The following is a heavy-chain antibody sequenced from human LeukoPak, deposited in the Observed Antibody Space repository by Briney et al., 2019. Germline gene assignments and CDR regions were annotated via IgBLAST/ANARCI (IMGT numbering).Heavy chain of an antibody. CDR1: DGSISYNY. J-gene: IGHJ4*02. CDR2: IYYTGST. D-gene: IGHD5-18*01. V-gene: IGHV4-4*07. CDR3: AIGLSGDSYGFEY. Sequence: SETLSLTCIVSDGSISYNYWSWIRQSAGKGLELIGRIYYTGSTNYNPSLRSRVTMSVDTSKNQFSLMLSSVTAADTAVYYCAIGLSGDSYGFEYWGQGTLVTVSS.